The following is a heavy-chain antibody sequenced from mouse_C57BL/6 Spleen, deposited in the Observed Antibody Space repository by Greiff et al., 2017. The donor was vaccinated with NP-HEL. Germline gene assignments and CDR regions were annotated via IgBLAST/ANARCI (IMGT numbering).Heavy chain of an antibody. V-gene: IGHV1-52*01. J-gene: IGHJ3*01. CDR2: IDPSDSET. D-gene: IGHD2-2*01. CDR1: GYTFTSYW. Sequence: QVQLQQPGAELVRPGSSVKLSCKASGYTFTSYWMHWVKQRPIQGLEWIGNIDPSDSETHYNQKFKDKATLTVDKSSSTAYMQLSSLTSEDSAVYNCAREGLVTTRFAYWGQGTLVTVSA. CDR3: AREGLVTTRFAY.